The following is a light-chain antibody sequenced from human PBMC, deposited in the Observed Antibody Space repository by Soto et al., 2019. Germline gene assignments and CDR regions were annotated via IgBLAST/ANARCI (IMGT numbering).Light chain of an antibody. CDR1: QGIGTW. CDR2: AAS. V-gene: IGKV1-12*01. Sequence: DIQMTQSPPFVSASVGERVTITCRASQGIGTWLAWYQQKPGKAPKILIYAASNLQSGVPSRFSGSGSGTDFTLTISSLQPEDFATYYCQQANSFPPTFGPGTKV. J-gene: IGKJ3*01. CDR3: QQANSFPPT.